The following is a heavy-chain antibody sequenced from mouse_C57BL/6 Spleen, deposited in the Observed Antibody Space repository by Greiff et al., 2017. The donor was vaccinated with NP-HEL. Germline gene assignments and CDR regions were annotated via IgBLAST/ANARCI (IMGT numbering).Heavy chain of an antibody. Sequence: EVQLQESGPGLVKPSQSLSLTCSVTGYSITSGYYWNWIRQFPGNKLEWMGYISYDGSNNYNPSLKNRISITRDTSKNQFFLKLNSVTTEDTATYYCARDNYGSSYDWFAYWGQGTLVTVSA. V-gene: IGHV3-6*01. CDR2: ISYDGSN. J-gene: IGHJ3*01. CDR3: ARDNYGSSYDWFAY. D-gene: IGHD1-1*01. CDR1: GYSITSGYY.